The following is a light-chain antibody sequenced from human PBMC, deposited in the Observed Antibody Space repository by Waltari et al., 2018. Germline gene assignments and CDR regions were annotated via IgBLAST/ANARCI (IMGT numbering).Light chain of an antibody. CDR1: QGSNNY. CDR3: QQLNSYQWT. J-gene: IGKJ1*01. Sequence: IQLTQTPSSPSASVGDRVTITCRVSQGSNNYFAWYQQKPGKAPNLLIYAASTLQSGVPSRFSGSGSGTEFTLTISRLQPEDFATYYCQQLNSYQWTFGQGTKVEIK. V-gene: IGKV1-9*01. CDR2: AAS.